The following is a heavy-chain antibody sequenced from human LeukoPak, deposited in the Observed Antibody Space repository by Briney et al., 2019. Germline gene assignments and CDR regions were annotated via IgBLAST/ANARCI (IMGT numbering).Heavy chain of an antibody. Sequence: GGSLRLSCAASGFTFSSYGMHWVRQAPGKGLEWVAVISYDGSNKYYADSVEGRFTISRDNSKNTLYLQMNSLRAEDTAVYYCAKDSIVGATLFWGQGTLVTVSS. J-gene: IGHJ4*02. CDR1: GFTFSSYG. D-gene: IGHD1-26*01. CDR3: AKDSIVGATLF. V-gene: IGHV3-30*18. CDR2: ISYDGSNK.